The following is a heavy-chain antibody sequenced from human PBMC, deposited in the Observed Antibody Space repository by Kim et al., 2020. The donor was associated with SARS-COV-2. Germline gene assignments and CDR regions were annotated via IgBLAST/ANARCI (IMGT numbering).Heavy chain of an antibody. D-gene: IGHD3-22*01. Sequence: GGSLRLSCAASGFIFSDYAMSWVRQAPGKGLEWVSGISGSGGSTYYADSVKGRFTISRDESNNTLYLQMASLRVDDTALYYCARRSHSNNWFLRSYFLHWGHGALVTVSS. CDR2: ISGSGGST. J-gene: IGHJ1*01. CDR3: ARRSHSNNWFLRSYFLH. CDR1: GFIFSDYA. V-gene: IGHV3-23*01.